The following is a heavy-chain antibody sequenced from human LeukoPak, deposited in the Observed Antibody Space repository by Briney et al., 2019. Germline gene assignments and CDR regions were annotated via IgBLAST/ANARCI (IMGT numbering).Heavy chain of an antibody. D-gene: IGHD6-19*01. Sequence: RAGGSLRPSCAASGFTFSSFWMNWVRQAPGKGLEWVANINQDGGELYYVDSVKGRFTISRDNAENSLYLQMNSLRVEDTAVYYCAREELLGPLRNYMDVWGKGTTVTVSS. J-gene: IGHJ6*03. CDR3: AREELLGPLRNYMDV. CDR2: INQDGGEL. CDR1: GFTFSSFW. V-gene: IGHV3-7*01.